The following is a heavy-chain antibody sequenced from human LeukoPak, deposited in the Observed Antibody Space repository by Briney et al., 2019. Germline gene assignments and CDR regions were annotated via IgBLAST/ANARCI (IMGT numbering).Heavy chain of an antibody. CDR2: ISSSSSYI. D-gene: IGHD6-19*01. V-gene: IGHV3-21*01. CDR1: GFTFSSYS. Sequence: GGSLRLSCAASGFTFSSYSMNWVRQAPGKGLEWVSSISSSSSYIYYADSVKGRFTISRDNAENSLYLQMNSLRAEDTAVYYCARDGAVAGLHYWGQGTLITVSS. CDR3: ARDGAVAGLHY. J-gene: IGHJ4*02.